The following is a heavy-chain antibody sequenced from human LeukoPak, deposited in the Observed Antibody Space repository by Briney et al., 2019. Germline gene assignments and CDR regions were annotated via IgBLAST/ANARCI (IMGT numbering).Heavy chain of an antibody. V-gene: IGHV4-34*01. J-gene: IGHJ4*02. CDR1: GGSFSGYY. CDR3: ARGRLRFLEWLFD. CDR2: INHSGST. Sequence: SETLSLTCAVYGGSFSGYYWSWIRQPPGKGLEWIGEINHSGSTNYNPSLKSRVTMSVDTSKNQFSLKLSSVTAADTAVYYCARGRLRFLEWLFDWGQGTLVTVSS. D-gene: IGHD3-3*01.